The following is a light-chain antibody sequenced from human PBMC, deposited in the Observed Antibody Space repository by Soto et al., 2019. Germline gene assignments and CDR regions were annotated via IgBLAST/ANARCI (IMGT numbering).Light chain of an antibody. J-gene: IGLJ1*01. V-gene: IGLV1-51*01. CDR1: SSNIGANS. Sequence: QSVLTQPPSVSAAPRHKVTISCSGSSSNIGANSVSWYQQVPGTAPKLLIYDNNKRPSGIPDRFSGYKSGTSATLGITGPQTGDEADYYCAAWDSSLSAGVFGTGTKLTVL. CDR2: DNN. CDR3: AAWDSSLSAGV.